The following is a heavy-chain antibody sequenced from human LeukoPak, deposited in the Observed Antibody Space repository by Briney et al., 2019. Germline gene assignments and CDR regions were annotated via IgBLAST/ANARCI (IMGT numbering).Heavy chain of an antibody. Sequence: PGGSLRLSCVASGFALSNYAMSWVRQAPGKGLEWVSAISGSGGSTYYADSVKGRFTISRDNSKNTLYLQMNSLRAEDTAVHYCASSVNQWHRVDYWGQGTLVTVSS. J-gene: IGHJ4*02. D-gene: IGHD6-19*01. CDR2: ISGSGGST. CDR1: GFALSNYA. CDR3: ASSVNQWHRVDY. V-gene: IGHV3-23*01.